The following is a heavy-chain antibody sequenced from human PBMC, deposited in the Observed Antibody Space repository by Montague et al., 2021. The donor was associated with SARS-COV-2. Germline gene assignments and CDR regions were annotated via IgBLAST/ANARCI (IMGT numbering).Heavy chain of an antibody. CDR1: GFTFSDPY. D-gene: IGHD4-11*01. Sequence: SLRLSCAASGFTFSDPYMDWVRQAPGKGLEWVGRSRNKANGYSTEYAASVKGRFTISRDDSMNFLYLQMNSLRTEDTAIYYCTRADKSAYSFDYWGQGTLVTVSS. CDR2: SRNKANGYST. CDR3: TRADKSAYSFDY. J-gene: IGHJ4*02. V-gene: IGHV3-72*01.